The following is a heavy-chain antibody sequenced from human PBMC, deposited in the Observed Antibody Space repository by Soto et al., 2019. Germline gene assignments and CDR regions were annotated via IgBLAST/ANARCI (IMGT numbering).Heavy chain of an antibody. CDR1: GFAFSSYA. J-gene: IGHJ3*02. Sequence: GGSLRLSCAASGFAFSSYAIAWVRQAPGKGLEWVSIISGNSGSKYYADSVKGRFTISRDNSKNTLFLQMNSLRAEDTAVYYCAKYFLVVPAAMDAFEIWGQGTMVTVSS. V-gene: IGHV3-23*01. CDR2: ISGNSGSK. CDR3: AKYFLVVPAAMDAFEI. D-gene: IGHD2-2*01.